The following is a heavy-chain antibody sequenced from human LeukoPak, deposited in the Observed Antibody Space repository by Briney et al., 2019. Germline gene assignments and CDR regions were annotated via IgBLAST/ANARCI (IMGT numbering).Heavy chain of an antibody. D-gene: IGHD1-1*01. Sequence: SETLSLTCSVSGVSISSYYWSWLRQPPGMGLEWIGVMHDSGTTFYNPSLKSRVTMSVDTSKKQFSLQLSSVTAADTAIYYCATNRRINGWKAHDYWGQGTRSPSPQ. J-gene: IGHJ4*02. CDR2: MHDSGTT. CDR3: ATNRRINGWKAHDY. V-gene: IGHV4-59*01. CDR1: GVSISSYY.